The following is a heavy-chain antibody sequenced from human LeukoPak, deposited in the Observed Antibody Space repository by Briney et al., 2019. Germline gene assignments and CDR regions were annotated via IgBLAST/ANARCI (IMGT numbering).Heavy chain of an antibody. V-gene: IGHV4-4*07. Sequence: PSETLSLTCTVSGGSISSYYWSWIRQPAGKGLEWIGRIYTSGSTNYNPSLKNRVTMSVDTSKNQFSLKLSSVTAADTAVYYCARVDYYGSGSPYFEYWGQGTLVTVSS. J-gene: IGHJ4*02. CDR3: ARVDYYGSGSPYFEY. CDR2: IYTSGST. D-gene: IGHD3-10*01. CDR1: GGSISSYY.